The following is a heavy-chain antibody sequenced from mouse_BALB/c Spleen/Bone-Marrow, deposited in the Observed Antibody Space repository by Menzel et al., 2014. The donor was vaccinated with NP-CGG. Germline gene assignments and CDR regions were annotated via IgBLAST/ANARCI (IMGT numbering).Heavy chain of an antibody. CDR3: ARRETGAWFAY. V-gene: IGHV5-6-2*01. CDR1: GFTFSSYY. J-gene: IGHJ3*01. Sequence: EVHLVESGGGLVKLGGSLKLSCAASGFTFSSYYMSWVRQTPEKRLELVAAINSNGGSPYYPDTVKGRFTISRDNAKNTLYLQMSSLKSEDTALYYCARRETGAWFAYWGQGTLVTVSA. D-gene: IGHD4-1*01. CDR2: INSNGGSP.